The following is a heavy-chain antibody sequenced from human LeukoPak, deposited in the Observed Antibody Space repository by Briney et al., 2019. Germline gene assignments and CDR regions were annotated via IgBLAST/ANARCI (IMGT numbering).Heavy chain of an antibody. J-gene: IGHJ4*02. CDR3: AKASGYTDGDPFYN. CDR1: GFTFSSYA. CDR2: IRGSGGST. Sequence: GGSLRLSCAGSGFTFSSYAMSWVRQAPGKGLGWVSVIRGSGGSTYYADSVKGRFTISRDNSKSTLYLQINSLRVEDTAVYYCAKASGYTDGDPFYNWGQGTLGTVSS. D-gene: IGHD5-18*01. V-gene: IGHV3-23*01.